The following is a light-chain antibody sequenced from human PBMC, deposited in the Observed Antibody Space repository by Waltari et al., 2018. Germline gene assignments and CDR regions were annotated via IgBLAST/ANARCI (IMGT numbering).Light chain of an antibody. J-gene: IGKJ1*01. Sequence: ESVLTQSPGTLSLSPGERATLSCRASQSVSRALPWYQQKPGQAPRLLIYGASSRATGISDRFSGSGSGTDFSLTISRLEPEDFAVYYCQHYVRLPATFGQGTKVEIK. CDR3: QHYVRLPAT. CDR2: GAS. CDR1: QSVSRA. V-gene: IGKV3-20*01.